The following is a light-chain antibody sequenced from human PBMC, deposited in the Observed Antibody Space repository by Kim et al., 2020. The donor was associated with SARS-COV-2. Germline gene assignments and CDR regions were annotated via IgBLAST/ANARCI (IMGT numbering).Light chain of an antibody. V-gene: IGKV1-12*01. CDR2: EAS. Sequence: SVGDRVTITCRASQDIDTWLAWYQEKPGKAPKLMIFEASKLQTGVPSRFSGTGSGTEFILTIRSLQPEDFATYYCQQAYSFPPLTFGGGTKVEIK. CDR3: QQAYSFPPLT. CDR1: QDIDTW. J-gene: IGKJ4*01.